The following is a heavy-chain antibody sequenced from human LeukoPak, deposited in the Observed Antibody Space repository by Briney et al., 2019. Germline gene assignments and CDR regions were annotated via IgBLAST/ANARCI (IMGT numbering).Heavy chain of an antibody. V-gene: IGHV5-51*01. D-gene: IGHD4-23*01. CDR2: IYPGDSDT. J-gene: IGHJ6*02. CDR3: ARPGPRYGGKTLYYGMDV. Sequence: GESLKISCKGSGYSFTSYWIGWVRQMPGKGLEWMGIIYPGDSDTRYSPSFQGQVTISADKSISTAYLQWSSLKASDTAMYYCARPGPRYGGKTLYYGMDVWGQGTTVTVSS. CDR1: GYSFTSYW.